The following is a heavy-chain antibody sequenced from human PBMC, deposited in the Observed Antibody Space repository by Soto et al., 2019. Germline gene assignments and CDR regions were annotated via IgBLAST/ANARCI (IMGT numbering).Heavy chain of an antibody. J-gene: IGHJ5*02. CDR3: ARMSGYHVRLQGVYLDP. CDR2: ISSSGSTI. CDR1: GFTFSDDY. D-gene: IGHD3-3*01. V-gene: IGHV3-11*01. Sequence: GGSLRLCCAASGFTFSDDYMSWIRLAPGKGLEWVSYISSSGSTIYYADSVKGRFTISRDNAKNSLYLQMNSLRAEDTAVYYCARMSGYHVRLQGVYLDPWGQGTLVTVSS.